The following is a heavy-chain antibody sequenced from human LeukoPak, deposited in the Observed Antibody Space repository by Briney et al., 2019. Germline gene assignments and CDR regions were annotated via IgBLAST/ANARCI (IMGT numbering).Heavy chain of an antibody. J-gene: IGHJ4*02. V-gene: IGHV3-23*01. CDR1: GFTFSSSA. CDR2: ISASGGSA. CDR3: AKAGAYSSSSYDY. D-gene: IGHD6-6*01. Sequence: PGGSLRLSCAASGFTFSSSAMSWVRQVPGKGLEWVSGISASGGSASYADSVRGRFTISRDNSKNTLYVQMNSLRDEDTAVYYCAKAGAYSSSSYDYWGQGALVTVSS.